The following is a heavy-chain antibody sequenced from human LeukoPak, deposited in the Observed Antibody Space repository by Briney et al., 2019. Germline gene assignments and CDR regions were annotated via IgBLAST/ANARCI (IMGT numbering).Heavy chain of an antibody. CDR2: IYTSGST. V-gene: IGHV4-61*02. CDR3: ASSSSGWNWFDP. D-gene: IGHD6-19*01. Sequence: PSETLSLTCTVSGGSISSGSYYWSWIRQPAGKGLEWIGRIYTSGSTNYNPSLKSRVTISVDTSKNQFSLKLSSVTAADTAVYYCASSSSGWNWFDPWGQGTLVTVSS. J-gene: IGHJ5*02. CDR1: GGSISSGSYY.